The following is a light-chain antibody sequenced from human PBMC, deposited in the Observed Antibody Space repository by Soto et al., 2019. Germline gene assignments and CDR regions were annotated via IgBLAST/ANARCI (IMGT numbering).Light chain of an antibody. CDR1: QSVLYSSNNKNY. CDR3: QQYYSTPPT. J-gene: IGKJ2*01. Sequence: DIVMTQSPDSLAVSLGERATINCKSSQSVLYSSNNKNYLAWYQQKPGQPPKLLIYWASTRESGVPDRFSCSRFGTAFTLTISSLQAEDVAVYYCQQYYSTPPTFGQGTKLEIK. V-gene: IGKV4-1*01. CDR2: WAS.